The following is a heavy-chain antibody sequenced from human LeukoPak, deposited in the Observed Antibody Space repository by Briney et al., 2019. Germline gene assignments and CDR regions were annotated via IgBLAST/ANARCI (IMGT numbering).Heavy chain of an antibody. D-gene: IGHD6-13*01. CDR1: GFTFSSYA. J-gene: IGHJ4*02. CDR3: AKDHGIAAAGLLDY. V-gene: IGHV3-23*01. Sequence: PGGSLRLSCAASGFTFSSYAMSWVRQAPGKGLEWVSGISGSGGSTYYADFVKGRFTISRDNSKNTLYLQMNSLRAEDTAVYYCAKDHGIAAAGLLDYWGQGTLVTVSS. CDR2: ISGSGGST.